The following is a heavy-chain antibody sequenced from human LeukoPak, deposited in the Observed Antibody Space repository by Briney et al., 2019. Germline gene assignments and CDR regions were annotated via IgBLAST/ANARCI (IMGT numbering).Heavy chain of an antibody. CDR2: INHSGSS. V-gene: IGHV4-34*01. J-gene: IGHJ4*02. Sequence: PSETLSLTCAVYGESFKDYYWNWIRQPPGKGLEWIGEINHSGSSNYNPSLKSRVTISVDTSKNQFSLKLSSVTAADTAVYYCARVQESQIDYYFDYWGQGTLVTVSS. D-gene: IGHD3-9*01. CDR3: ARVQESQIDYYFDY. CDR1: GESFKDYY.